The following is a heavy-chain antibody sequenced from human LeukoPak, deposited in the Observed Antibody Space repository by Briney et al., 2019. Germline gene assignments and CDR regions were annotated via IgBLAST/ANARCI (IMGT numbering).Heavy chain of an antibody. D-gene: IGHD2-2*02. Sequence: SVKVCCNASGGTFSSYAISWVRQAPGQGLEWMGGIIPIIGTANYAQKFRGRVTITADESTSTAYMELSSLRSEDTAVYYCARSPDRVVPAAIRYFQHWGQGTLVTVSS. J-gene: IGHJ1*01. CDR3: ARSPDRVVPAAIRYFQH. CDR1: GGTFSSYA. V-gene: IGHV1-69*13. CDR2: IIPIIGTA.